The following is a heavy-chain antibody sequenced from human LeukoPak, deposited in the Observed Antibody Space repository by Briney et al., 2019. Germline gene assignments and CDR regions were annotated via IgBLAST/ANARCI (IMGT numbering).Heavy chain of an antibody. Sequence: GASVKVSCKASGGTFSSYAISWGRQALGQGLEWMGGIIPIFGTANYAQKFQGSVTITADEFTSTAYMELSSLRSEDTAVYYCASKGGSSRFDYWGQGTLVTVSS. D-gene: IGHD2-15*01. V-gene: IGHV1-69*13. CDR2: IIPIFGTA. J-gene: IGHJ4*02. CDR3: ASKGGSSRFDY. CDR1: GGTFSSYA.